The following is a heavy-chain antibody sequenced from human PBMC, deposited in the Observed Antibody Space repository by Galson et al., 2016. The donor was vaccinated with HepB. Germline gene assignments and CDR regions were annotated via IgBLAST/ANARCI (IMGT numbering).Heavy chain of an antibody. V-gene: IGHV3-15*01. Sequence: SLRLSCAASGFTFSRAWMNWVRQAPGKGLEWVGRIKSYTDGGTTEYAASMKGRFTFSRDEPNNRLYLQMNSLKTEDTAVYYCTTSSTRGYTYGPSAYWGRGTLVAVSS. CDR2: IKSYTDGGTT. CDR3: TTSSTRGYTYGPSAY. CDR1: GFTFSRAW. D-gene: IGHD5-18*01. J-gene: IGHJ4*02.